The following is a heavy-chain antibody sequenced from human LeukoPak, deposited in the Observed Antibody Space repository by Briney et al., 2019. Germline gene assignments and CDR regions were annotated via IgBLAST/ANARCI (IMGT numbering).Heavy chain of an antibody. D-gene: IGHD3-10*01. Sequence: GASVKVSCKASGYTFTGYYMHWVRQAPGQGLEWMGWINPNSGDTKFAREFQGRVTMTRDTSISTAYMGLSRLRSDDTAVYYCARDWVGYYGSGSGGDWFDPWGQGTLVTVSS. CDR1: GYTFTGYY. J-gene: IGHJ5*02. CDR3: ARDWVGYYGSGSGGDWFDP. V-gene: IGHV1-2*02. CDR2: INPNSGDT.